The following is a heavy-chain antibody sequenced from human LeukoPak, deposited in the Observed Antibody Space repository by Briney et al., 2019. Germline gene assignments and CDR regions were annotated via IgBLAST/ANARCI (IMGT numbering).Heavy chain of an antibody. CDR3: AKLLAVTNSYYFNY. D-gene: IGHD6-19*01. J-gene: IGHJ4*02. CDR2: ISGSGSGGST. CDR1: GVTFSSYA. V-gene: IGHV3-23*01. Sequence: GGSLRLSCAASGVTFSSYAMSWVRQGPGKGLEWVSTISGSGSGGSTYYADSVKGRFTISRDNSKDTLYLQMNSLRAEDTAVYYCAKLLAVTNSYYFNYWGQGTLVTVSS.